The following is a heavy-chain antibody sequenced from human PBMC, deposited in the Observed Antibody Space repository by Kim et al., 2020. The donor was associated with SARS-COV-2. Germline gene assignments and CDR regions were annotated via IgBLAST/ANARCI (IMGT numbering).Heavy chain of an antibody. CDR2: IYYSGST. Sequence: SETLSLTCTVSGGSISSYYWSWIRQPPGKGLEWIGYIYYSGSTNYNPSLKSRVTISVDTSKNQFSLKLSSVTAADTAVYYCARDSGSYEADYYYYGMDVWGQGTTVTVSS. V-gene: IGHV4-59*01. D-gene: IGHD1-26*01. CDR1: GGSISSYY. CDR3: ARDSGSYEADYYYYGMDV. J-gene: IGHJ6*02.